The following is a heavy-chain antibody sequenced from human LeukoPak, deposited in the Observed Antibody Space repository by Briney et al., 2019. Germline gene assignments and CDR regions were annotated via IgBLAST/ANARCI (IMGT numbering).Heavy chain of an antibody. D-gene: IGHD1-26*01. CDR1: GGTFSSYA. CDR3: ARKVGATDYYYYGMDV. V-gene: IGHV1-69*04. J-gene: IGHJ6*02. CDR2: IIPILGIA. Sequence: SVEVSCKASGGTFSSYAISWVRQAPGQGLEWMGRIIPILGIANYAQKFQGRVTITADKSTSTAYMELSSLRSEDTAVYYCARKVGATDYYYYGMDVWGQGTTVTVSS.